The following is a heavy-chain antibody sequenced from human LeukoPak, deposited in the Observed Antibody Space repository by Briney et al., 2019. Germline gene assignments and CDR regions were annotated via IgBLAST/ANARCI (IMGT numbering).Heavy chain of an antibody. CDR3: AREKDDGFDI. J-gene: IGHJ3*02. V-gene: IGHV3-30*04. CDR2: ISYDGSNK. Sequence: PGGSLRLSCAASGFTFSSYAMHWVRQAPGKGLEWVAVISYDGSNKYYADSVKGRFTISRDNSKNTLYLQMNSLRAEDTAVYHCAREKDDGFDIWGQGTMVTVSS. CDR1: GFTFSSYA.